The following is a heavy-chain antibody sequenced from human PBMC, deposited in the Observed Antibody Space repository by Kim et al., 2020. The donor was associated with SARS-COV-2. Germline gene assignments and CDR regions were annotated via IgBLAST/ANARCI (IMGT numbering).Heavy chain of an antibody. V-gene: IGHV3-49*03. J-gene: IGHJ4*02. CDR3: TRDYDSSSWYAHWVDY. CDR1: GFTFGDYA. CDR2: IRSKAYGGTT. Sequence: GSLRLSCTASGFTFGDYAMSWFRQAPGKGLEWVGFIRSKAYGGTTEYAASVKGRFTISRDDSKSIAYLQMNSLKTEDTAVYYCTRDYDSSSWYAHWVDYWGQGTLVTVSS. D-gene: IGHD6-13*01.